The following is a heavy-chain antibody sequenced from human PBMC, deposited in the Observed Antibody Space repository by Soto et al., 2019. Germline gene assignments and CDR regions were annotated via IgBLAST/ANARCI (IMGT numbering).Heavy chain of an antibody. D-gene: IGHD1-26*01. CDR2: IIPIFGTA. J-gene: IGHJ4*02. CDR3: AREDRVGARPSDY. Sequence: SVKVSCKASGGTFSSYAISWVRQAPGQGLEWMGGIIPIFGTANYAQKFQGRVTITADESTSTAYMELSSLRSEDTAVYYCAREDRVGARPSDYWGQGTLVTVSS. CDR1: GGTFSSYA. V-gene: IGHV1-69*13.